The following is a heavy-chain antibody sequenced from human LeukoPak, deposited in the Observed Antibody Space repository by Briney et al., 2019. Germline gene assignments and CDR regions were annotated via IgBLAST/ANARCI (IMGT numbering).Heavy chain of an antibody. Sequence: GGSLRLSCAASGFTFSSYAMHWVRQAPGKGLEWVAVISYDGSNKYYADSVKGRFTISRDNSKNTLYLQMNSLRAEDTAVYYCARGIYEVVTAAFDIWGQGTMVTVSS. V-gene: IGHV3-30-3*01. CDR3: ARGIYEVVTAAFDI. J-gene: IGHJ3*02. CDR2: ISYDGSNK. D-gene: IGHD4-23*01. CDR1: GFTFSSYA.